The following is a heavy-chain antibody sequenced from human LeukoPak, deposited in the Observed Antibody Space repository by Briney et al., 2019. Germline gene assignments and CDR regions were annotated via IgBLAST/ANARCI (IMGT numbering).Heavy chain of an antibody. CDR3: ARDLIGYGDFPTSL. CDR1: GGTFSRYA. Sequence: GASVKASCKASGGTFSRYAISWVRQAPGHGLEWMGRIIPILGIANYAQKFQGRVTITADKSTSTAYMELSSLRSEDTAAYYCARDLIGYGDFPTSLWGQGTLVTVSS. CDR2: IIPILGIA. D-gene: IGHD4-17*01. V-gene: IGHV1-69*04. J-gene: IGHJ4*02.